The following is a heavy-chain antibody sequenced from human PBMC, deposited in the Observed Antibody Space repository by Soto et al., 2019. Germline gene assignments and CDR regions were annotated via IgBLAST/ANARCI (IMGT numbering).Heavy chain of an antibody. V-gene: IGHV2-5*02. Sequence: QITLKESGPTLVKPTQTLTLTCTFSGFSLSTSGVGVAWIRQPPGKALEWLALIYWDDDKRYRPSLESRLTTSNYTSNTQLVRTVTYMDSVDTCTYYCDYLSCRGASWYWIFFCGMEVWGQGPRVSVPS. CDR3: DYLSCRGASWYWIFFCGMEV. J-gene: IGHJ6*02. CDR2: IYWDDDK. D-gene: IGHD2-15*01. CDR1: GFSLSTSGVG.